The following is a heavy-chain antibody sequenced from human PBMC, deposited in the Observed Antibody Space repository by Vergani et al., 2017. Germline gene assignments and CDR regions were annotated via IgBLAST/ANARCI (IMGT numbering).Heavy chain of an antibody. Sequence: QVQLVQSGAEVKKPGASVKVSCKASGYTFTGYYMHWVRQAPGQGLEWLGWINPNSGGTHYAQKFQGRVTLTRDTSISTAYMELSRLRSDDTAVYYCARGDIVVVPAAMRGDWGQGSLVTVSS. CDR2: INPNSGGT. V-gene: IGHV1-2*02. D-gene: IGHD2-2*01. CDR1: GYTFTGYY. J-gene: IGHJ4*02. CDR3: ARGDIVVVPAAMRGD.